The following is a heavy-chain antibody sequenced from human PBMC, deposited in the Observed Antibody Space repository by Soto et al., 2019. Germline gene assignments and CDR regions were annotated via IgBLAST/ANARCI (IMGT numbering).Heavy chain of an antibody. CDR2: ISGSGGNT. J-gene: IGHJ5*02. V-gene: IGHV3-23*01. CDR3: ARDEDYGDYEGWFDP. D-gene: IGHD4-17*01. CDR1: GFTFSNYA. Sequence: GGSLRLSCAGSGFTFSNYAMTWVRQAPGKGLEWVSAISGSGGNTNYAQKLQGRVTMTTDTSTSTAYMELRSLRSDDTAVYYCARDEDYGDYEGWFDPWGQGTLVTVSS.